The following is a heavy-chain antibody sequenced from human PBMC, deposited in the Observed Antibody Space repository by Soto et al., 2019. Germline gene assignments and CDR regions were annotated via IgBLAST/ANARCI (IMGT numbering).Heavy chain of an antibody. CDR3: ARTYSTSWDNAFDI. D-gene: IGHD2-2*01. V-gene: IGHV3-33*01. Sequence: QVLLVESGGGVVQPGKSLRLSCAASGFTFSSYGMHWVRQAPGKGLESVAVIWNDGSYKYYADSVKGRFTISRDNSKNTLYLQMDSLRAEDTDVYYCARTYSTSWDNAFDIGGQGTLVTVSS. J-gene: IGHJ3*02. CDR2: IWNDGSYK. CDR1: GFTFSSYG.